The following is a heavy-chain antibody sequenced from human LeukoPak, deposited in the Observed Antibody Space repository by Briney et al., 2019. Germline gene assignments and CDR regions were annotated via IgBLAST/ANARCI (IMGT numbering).Heavy chain of an antibody. CDR3: ARHKMGTTRLYDFDY. Sequence: PSETLSLTCTVSGGSIISSYYYWGWIRQPPGKGLEWIGTISYSGTTYYNPSLESRVTISVDTSRNQFSLKLTSVTAADTAVYYCARHKMGTTRLYDFDYWGPGSLVTVSS. J-gene: IGHJ4*02. CDR2: ISYSGTT. D-gene: IGHD1-26*01. CDR1: GGSIISSYYY. V-gene: IGHV4-39*01.